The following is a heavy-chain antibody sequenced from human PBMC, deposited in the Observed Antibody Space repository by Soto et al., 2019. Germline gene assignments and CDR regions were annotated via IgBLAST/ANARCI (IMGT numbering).Heavy chain of an antibody. V-gene: IGHV1-3*01. CDR2: INAGNGNT. D-gene: IGHD2-2*01. J-gene: IGHJ5*02. CDR1: GYTFTSYA. CDR3: ARTTSGYCSSTSCREPNWFDP. Sequence: ASVKVSCKASGYTFTSYAMHWVRQAPGQRLEWMGWINAGNGNTKYSQKFQGRVTITRDTSASTAYMELSSLRSEDTAVYYFARTTSGYCSSTSCREPNWFDPWGQGTLVTVSS.